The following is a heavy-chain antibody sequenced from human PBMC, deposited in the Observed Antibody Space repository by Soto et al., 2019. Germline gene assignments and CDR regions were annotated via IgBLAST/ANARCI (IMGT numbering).Heavy chain of an antibody. J-gene: IGHJ4*02. CDR1: GGSISGSY. CDR3: ARSVAVPGAHIHY. CDR2: VYYTGST. Sequence: SETLSLTCSVSGGSISGSYWSWIRQSPGKGLEWLGYVYYTGSTNYSPSLRSRVSISVDTSKNEFSLRLSSVTAADTAVYFCARSVAVPGAHIHYWGEGTQVTVSS. D-gene: IGHD6-19*01. V-gene: IGHV4-59*01.